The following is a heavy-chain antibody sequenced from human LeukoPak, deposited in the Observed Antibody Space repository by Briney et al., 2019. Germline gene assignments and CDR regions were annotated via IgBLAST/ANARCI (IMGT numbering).Heavy chain of an antibody. CDR3: ARERHYYDSSGLDY. D-gene: IGHD3-22*01. CDR2: IYGGGST. J-gene: IGHJ4*02. V-gene: IGHV3-53*01. CDR1: GFTVSSNY. Sequence: GGSLRLSCAASGFTVSSNYMSWVRQAPGKGLEWVSVIYGGGSTYYADSVKGRFTISRDNSKNTLYLQMNSLRAEDTAVYYCARERHYYDSSGLDYWGQGTLVTVSS.